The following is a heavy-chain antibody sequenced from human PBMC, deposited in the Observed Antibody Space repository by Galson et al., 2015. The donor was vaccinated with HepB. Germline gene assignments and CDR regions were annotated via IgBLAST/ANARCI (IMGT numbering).Heavy chain of an antibody. J-gene: IGHJ4*02. V-gene: IGHV1-69*02. CDR1: FNSYI. CDR2: IIPVFNVT. Sequence: FNSYIINWVRQTPGQGLEWMGRIIPVFNVTSYAQKFQGRVTMTADRSTSTGYMELSSLRSDDTALYYCATPLTRDEFGYWGQGTLVTVSS. CDR3: ATPLTRDEFGY.